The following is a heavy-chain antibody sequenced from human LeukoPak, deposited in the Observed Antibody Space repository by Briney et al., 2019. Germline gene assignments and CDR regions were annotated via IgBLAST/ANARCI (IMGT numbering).Heavy chain of an antibody. D-gene: IGHD6-13*01. CDR2: ISSSGSTI. CDR3: ARAPLAAAGRAWFDP. V-gene: IGHV3-11*01. Sequence: GGSLRLSCAASGFTFSDYYMSWIRQAPGKGLEWVSYISSSGSTIYYADSVKGRFTISRDNAKNSLYLQMNSLRAEDTAVYYCARAPLAAAGRAWFDPWGQGTLVTVSS. J-gene: IGHJ5*02. CDR1: GFTFSDYY.